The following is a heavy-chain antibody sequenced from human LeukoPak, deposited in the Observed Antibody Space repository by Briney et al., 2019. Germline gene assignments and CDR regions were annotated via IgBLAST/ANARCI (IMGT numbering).Heavy chain of an antibody. D-gene: IGHD2-8*01. Sequence: ASVKVSCKASGGTFSSYATSWVRQAPGQGLEWMGRIIPILGIANYAQKFQGRVTITADKSTSTANMELSSLRSEDTAVYYCAREYCTNGVCHYYYYGMDVWGQGTAVTVSS. J-gene: IGHJ6*02. CDR3: AREYCTNGVCHYYYYGMDV. V-gene: IGHV1-69*04. CDR2: IIPILGIA. CDR1: GGTFSSYA.